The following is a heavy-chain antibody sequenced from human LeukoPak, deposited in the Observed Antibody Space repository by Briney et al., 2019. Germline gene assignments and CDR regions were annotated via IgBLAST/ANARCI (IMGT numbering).Heavy chain of an antibody. V-gene: IGHV4-34*01. J-gene: IGHJ4*02. CDR2: INHSGST. D-gene: IGHD2-2*02. CDR1: GFTFSSYA. CDR3: ARGGYCSSTSCYTRPYDY. Sequence: GSLRLSCAASGFTFSSYAMSWIRQPPGKGLEWIGEINHSGSTNYNPSLKSRVTISLDTSKNQFSLRLSSVTAADTAVYYCARGGYCSSTSCYTRPYDYWGQGTLVTVSS.